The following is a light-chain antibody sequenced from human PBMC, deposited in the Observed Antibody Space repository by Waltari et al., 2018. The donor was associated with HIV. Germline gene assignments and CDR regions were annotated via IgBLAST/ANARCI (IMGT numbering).Light chain of an antibody. CDR2: DVD. J-gene: IGLJ3*02. Sequence: SAVPQPAPVSGLPGQSITISCTGDPRDSGVYAFVSWYQQPPGKLPRLILYDVDRLSSGIAARFSGSQSGHTASLNIAGLRAEDEADYYCASFTDDSTILFGGGTKVTVL. V-gene: IGLV2-14*03. CDR1: PRDSGVYAF. CDR3: ASFTDDSTIL.